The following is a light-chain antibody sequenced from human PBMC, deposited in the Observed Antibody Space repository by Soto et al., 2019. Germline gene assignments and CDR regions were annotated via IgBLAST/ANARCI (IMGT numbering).Light chain of an antibody. CDR3: GTWDSSLTAGV. CDR2: ENN. Sequence: QAVVTQPPSVSAAPGQKVTISCSGSSSNIGNNYVSWYQQLSGTAPKLLIYENNKRPSGIPDRFSGSKSGTSATLGITGLQTGDEADYYCGTWDSSLTAGVFGGGTQLTVL. V-gene: IGLV1-51*02. J-gene: IGLJ7*01. CDR1: SSNIGNNY.